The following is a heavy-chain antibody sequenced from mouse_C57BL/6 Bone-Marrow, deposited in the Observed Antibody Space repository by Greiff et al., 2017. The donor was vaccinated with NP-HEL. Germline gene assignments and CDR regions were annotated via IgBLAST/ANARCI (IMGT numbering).Heavy chain of an antibody. Sequence: EVKVVESGGGLVQPKGSLKLSCAASGFSFNTYAMNWVRQAPGKGLEWVARIRSKSNNYATYYADSVKDRFTISRDDSESMLYLQMNNLKTEDTAMYYCVRQEVYYGSSYGAWFAYWGQGTLVTVSA. V-gene: IGHV10-1*01. CDR2: IRSKSNNYAT. CDR1: GFSFNTYA. J-gene: IGHJ3*01. CDR3: VRQEVYYGSSYGAWFAY. D-gene: IGHD1-1*01.